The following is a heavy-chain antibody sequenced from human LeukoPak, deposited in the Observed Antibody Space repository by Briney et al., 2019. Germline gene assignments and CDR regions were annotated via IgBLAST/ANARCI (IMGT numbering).Heavy chain of an antibody. CDR2: INQDGSEK. J-gene: IGHJ4*02. V-gene: IGHV3-7*01. CDR3: VRDGGPFDS. Sequence: PGGSLRLSCAASGFTFRSYWMSWVRQAPGKGLEWVANINQDGSEKYYVDSVKGRFTISRDNAKKSLYLQMNSLRADDTAVYYCVRDGGPFDSWGQGTLVTVSS. CDR1: GFTFRSYW. D-gene: IGHD3-16*01.